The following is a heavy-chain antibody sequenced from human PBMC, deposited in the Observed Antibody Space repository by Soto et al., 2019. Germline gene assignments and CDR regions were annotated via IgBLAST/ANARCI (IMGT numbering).Heavy chain of an antibody. Sequence: WVSNRYPSSSASCTFVDACIHLIIHPPIKLLGLFCRVKSKTHGGTTDYAEPVKGRFAISRDDSNNMVYLQMNSLKIEDTAVYYCSTDSYRSITTVRFDYWGQGTLGTVSS. CDR3: STDSYRSITTVRFDY. CDR2: VKSKTHGGTT. V-gene: IGHV3-15*07. J-gene: IGHJ4*01. CDR1: SCTFVDAC. D-gene: IGHD2-2*01.